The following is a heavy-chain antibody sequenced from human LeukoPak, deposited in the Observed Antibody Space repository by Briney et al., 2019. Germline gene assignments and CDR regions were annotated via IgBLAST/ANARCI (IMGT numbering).Heavy chain of an antibody. Sequence: PGWSLRLSSEVSGFTLGSYAMDWVRQAPGKGLEWVPFISYDGSNEYYADSVKGRFTISRNNAKKSLYLQMNSLRVEDTAFHYCVSAYGGLLDYWGQGTLVTVSS. CDR2: ISYDGSNE. J-gene: IGHJ4*02. CDR1: GFTLGSYA. D-gene: IGHD3-16*01. CDR3: VSAYGGLLDY. V-gene: IGHV3-30*04.